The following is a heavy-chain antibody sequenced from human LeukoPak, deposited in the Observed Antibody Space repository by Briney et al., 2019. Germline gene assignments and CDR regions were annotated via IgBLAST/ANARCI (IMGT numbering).Heavy chain of an antibody. Sequence: GGSLRLSCAASGFTVSTNCMTWVRQAPGKGLEWFSTIYSGGTTYYADSVMGRFTISRHNSRNTLYLQMNSLRAEDTAVYYCARVDTVMAYYFDLWGQGTLVTISS. CDR2: IYSGGTT. D-gene: IGHD5-18*01. V-gene: IGHV3-53*04. J-gene: IGHJ4*02. CDR3: ARVDTVMAYYFDL. CDR1: GFTVSTNC.